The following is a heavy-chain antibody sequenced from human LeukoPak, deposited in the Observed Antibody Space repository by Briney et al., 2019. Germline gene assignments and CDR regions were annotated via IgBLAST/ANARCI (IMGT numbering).Heavy chain of an antibody. D-gene: IGHD6-6*01. CDR3: ARGYSSSSWSLFDY. Sequence: GGXXXXXXAXXGFTFSSXXMSWVRQAPGKXLEWXSAISGSGGSTYYADSVKGRFTIYRDNSKNTVYLQMNSLRAEDTAVYYCARGYSSSSWSLFDYWGQGTLVTVSS. J-gene: IGHJ4*02. CDR1: GFTFSSXX. CDR2: ISGSGGST. V-gene: IGHV3-23*01.